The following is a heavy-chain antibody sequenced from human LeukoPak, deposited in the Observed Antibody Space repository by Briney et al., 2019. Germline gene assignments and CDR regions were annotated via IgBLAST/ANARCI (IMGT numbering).Heavy chain of an antibody. CDR3: ARGGQQLLVYDYYYYMDV. V-gene: IGHV4-34*01. J-gene: IGHJ6*03. CDR2: INHSGST. CDR1: GGSLTGYY. D-gene: IGHD2-2*01. Sequence: SETLSLTCAVYGGSLTGYYWSWIRQPPGEGLEWIGEINHSGSTNYNPSPKGRVTISVDTPKNQSSLKRRSVTAAATAVYYCARGGQQLLVYDYYYYMDVWGKGTTVTVSS.